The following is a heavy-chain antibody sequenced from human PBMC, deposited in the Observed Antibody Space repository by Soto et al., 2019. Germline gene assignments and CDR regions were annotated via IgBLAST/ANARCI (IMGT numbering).Heavy chain of an antibody. V-gene: IGHV5-10-1*01. Sequence: PGESLKISCKGSGYSSTSYWISWVRQMPGKGLEWMGRIEPSDSYTNYSPSSQGHVTISADKSISTAYLQWSSLKASDTAMYYCARLGDTAMLLGYYYGMDVWGQGTTVTVSS. J-gene: IGHJ6*02. CDR1: GYSSTSYW. D-gene: IGHD5-18*01. CDR2: IEPSDSYT. CDR3: ARLGDTAMLLGYYYGMDV.